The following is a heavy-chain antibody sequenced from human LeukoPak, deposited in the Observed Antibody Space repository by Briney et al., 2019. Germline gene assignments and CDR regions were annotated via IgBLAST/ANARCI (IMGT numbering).Heavy chain of an antibody. CDR2: IYYSGST. CDR1: GGSISSYY. J-gene: IGHJ4*02. V-gene: IGHV4-59*01. D-gene: IGHD5-12*01. CDR3: ARGIVATPFDY. Sequence: PSETLSLTCTVSGGSISSYYWSWIRQPPGKGLEWIGYIYYSGSTNYNPSLKSRVTISVDTSKNQFSLKLSSVTAADTAVYYCARGIVATPFDYWGQGTLVTVSS.